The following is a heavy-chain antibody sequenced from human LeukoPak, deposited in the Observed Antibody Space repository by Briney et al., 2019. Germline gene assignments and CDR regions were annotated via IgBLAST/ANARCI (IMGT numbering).Heavy chain of an antibody. D-gene: IGHD3-10*01. CDR2: IYHSGST. CDR1: GGSISSSNW. V-gene: IGHV4-4*02. CDR3: ASAWTYGSGSFDY. Sequence: SETLSLTCAVSGGSISSSNWWSWVRQPPGKGLEWIGEIYHSGSTNYNPSLKSRVTISVDKSKNQFSLKLSSMTAADTAVYYCASAWTYGSGSFDYWGQGTLVTVSS. J-gene: IGHJ4*02.